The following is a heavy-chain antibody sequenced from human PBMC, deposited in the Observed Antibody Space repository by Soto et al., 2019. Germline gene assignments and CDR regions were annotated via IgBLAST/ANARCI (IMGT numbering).Heavy chain of an antibody. CDR2: IKQDGSQK. V-gene: IGHV3-7*02. D-gene: IGHD3-22*01. Sequence: VVSLRLSCAASGFNVSSYWMSSVRQAPGKGLERVANIKQDGSQKWYGDSVKGRFTISRDNTKNSLYLQMNSLRAVDTAVYYCARARYYYDSSGYYGSWGQGT. CDR3: ARARYYYDSSGYYGS. CDR1: GFNVSSYW. J-gene: IGHJ5*02.